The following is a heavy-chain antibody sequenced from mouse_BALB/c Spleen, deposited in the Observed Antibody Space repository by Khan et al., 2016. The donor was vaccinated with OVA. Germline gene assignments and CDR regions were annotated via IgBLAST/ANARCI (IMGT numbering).Heavy chain of an antibody. Sequence: QVQLKQSGAELVRPGASVKLSCKASGYTFTNYFINWVKQRPGQGLEWIGNIYPSDGYTTYNPKFKDTATLTVDTSSSTAYMHISSQTSDDSAVCYCTRHVSSYDSMDYWGQGTSVTVSA. D-gene: IGHD1-1*01. CDR2: IYPSDGYT. CDR3: TRHVSSYDSMDY. J-gene: IGHJ4*01. V-gene: IGHV1S127*01. CDR1: GYTFTNYF.